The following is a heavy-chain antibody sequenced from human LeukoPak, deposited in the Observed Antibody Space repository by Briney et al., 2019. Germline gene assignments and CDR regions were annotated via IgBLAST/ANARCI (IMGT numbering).Heavy chain of an antibody. Sequence: GGSLRLSCAASGFSFSSYAMSWVRQAPGKGLELVSAVSGGGDTTYTADSVKGRFTISRDNSKNTIYLQMNSLITEDTALYYCAGISYSGTWPVGYWGQGTLVTVTA. CDR1: GFSFSSYA. CDR3: AGISYSGTWPVGY. V-gene: IGHV3-23*01. J-gene: IGHJ4*02. D-gene: IGHD6-6*01. CDR2: VSGGGDTT.